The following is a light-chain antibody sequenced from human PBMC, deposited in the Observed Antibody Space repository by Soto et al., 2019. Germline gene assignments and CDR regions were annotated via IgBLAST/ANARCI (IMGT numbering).Light chain of an antibody. J-gene: IGLJ1*01. Sequence: QSVLTQPASVSGSPGQSITISCTGTSSDVGGYNFVSWFQHHPGKAPKVMIYGVSNRPSGVSNRFSGSKSGNTASLTISGLKAEDEADYYCTSYTSSSIFYVFGTGTRSPS. CDR2: GVS. CDR1: SSDVGGYNF. V-gene: IGLV2-14*01. CDR3: TSYTSSSIFYV.